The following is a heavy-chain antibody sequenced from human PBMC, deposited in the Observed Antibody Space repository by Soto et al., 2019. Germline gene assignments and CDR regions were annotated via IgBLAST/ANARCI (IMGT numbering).Heavy chain of an antibody. CDR2: IVVGSGNT. CDR1: VFTFTSSA. V-gene: IGHV1-58*01. Sequence: SGKVSCKASVFTFTSSAVQWVRQARGQRLEWIGWIVVGSGNTNYAQKFQERVTITRDMSTSTAYMDLSSLRSEDTAVYYCAASGDHARFKNWFDPWGQGTLVTVSS. J-gene: IGHJ5*02. CDR3: AASGDHARFKNWFDP. D-gene: IGHD6-6*01.